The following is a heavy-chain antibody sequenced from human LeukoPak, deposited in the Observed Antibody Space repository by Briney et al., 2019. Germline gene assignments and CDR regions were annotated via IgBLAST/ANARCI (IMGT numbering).Heavy chain of an antibody. CDR2: ISSSGSNI. J-gene: IGHJ4*02. D-gene: IGHD3-10*01. CDR1: GFSFSSYE. V-gene: IGHV3-48*03. CDR3: ARAGVGEFDY. Sequence: GGSLRLSCAASGFSFSSYEMNWVRQAPGKGLEWVSYISSSGSNIYYADSVKGRFTISRDNAKNSLYLQMNSLRAEDTAVYYCARAGVGEFDYWGQGTLVTVSS.